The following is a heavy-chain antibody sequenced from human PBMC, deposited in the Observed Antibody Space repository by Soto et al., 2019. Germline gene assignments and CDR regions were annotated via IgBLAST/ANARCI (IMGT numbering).Heavy chain of an antibody. CDR3: ARSRSPDYDILTGYLRTDYYYYYGMDV. Sequence: PGGSLRLSCAASGFTFSSYGMHWVRQAPGKGLEWVAVIWYDGSNKYYADSVKGRFTISRDNSKNTLYLQMNSLRAEDTAVYYCARSRSPDYDILTGYLRTDYYYYYGMDVWGQGTTVPVSS. D-gene: IGHD3-9*01. CDR2: IWYDGSNK. CDR1: GFTFSSYG. J-gene: IGHJ6*02. V-gene: IGHV3-33*01.